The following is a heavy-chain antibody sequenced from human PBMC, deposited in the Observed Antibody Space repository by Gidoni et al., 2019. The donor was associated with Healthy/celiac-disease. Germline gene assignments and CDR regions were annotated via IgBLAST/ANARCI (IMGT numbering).Heavy chain of an antibody. CDR2: ISWDGGST. D-gene: IGHD3-3*01. CDR3: AKDSRRYDFWSGYLDY. J-gene: IGHJ4*02. V-gene: IGHV3-43D*03. Sequence: EVQLVESGGVVVQPGGSLRLSCAASGFTFDDSAMHWVRQAPGKGLEWVSLISWDGGSTYYADSVKGRFTISRDNSKNSLYLQMNSLRAEDTALYYCAKDSRRYDFWSGYLDYWGQGTLVTVSS. CDR1: GFTFDDSA.